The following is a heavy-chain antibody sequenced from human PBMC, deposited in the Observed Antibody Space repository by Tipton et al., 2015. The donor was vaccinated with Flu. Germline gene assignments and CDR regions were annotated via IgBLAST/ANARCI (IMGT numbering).Heavy chain of an antibody. Sequence: SLRLSCAASGFTFSSYAMSWVRQAPGKGLEWVSAISGSGGSTYYADSVKGRFTISRDNSKNPLYLQMNSLRAEDTAVYYCARSPSYSGSGIYPYYFDDWGQGTLVTVSS. D-gene: IGHD3-10*01. CDR3: ARSPSYSGSGIYPYYFDD. CDR1: GFTFSSYA. J-gene: IGHJ4*02. CDR2: ISGSGGST. V-gene: IGHV3-23*01.